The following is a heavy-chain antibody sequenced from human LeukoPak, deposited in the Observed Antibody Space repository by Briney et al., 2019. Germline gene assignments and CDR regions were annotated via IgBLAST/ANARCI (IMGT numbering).Heavy chain of an antibody. Sequence: GGSLRLSCAASGFTFSSYAMGWVRQAPGKGLEWVSGLSGSGGSTYYADSVKGRFTISRDNSKNTLYLQMNSLRAEDTAVYYCARTRGYSYGTYYFDYWGQGTLVTVSS. CDR1: GFTFSSYA. J-gene: IGHJ4*02. CDR2: LSGSGGST. CDR3: ARTRGYSYGTYYFDY. V-gene: IGHV3-23*01. D-gene: IGHD5-18*01.